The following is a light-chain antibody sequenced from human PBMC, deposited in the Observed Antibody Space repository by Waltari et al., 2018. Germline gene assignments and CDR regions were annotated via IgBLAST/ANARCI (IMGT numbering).Light chain of an antibody. Sequence: QSALTQPASVSGSPGQSITIPCTGTATAVGGYNYVSWYQQHPGKAPKLIIFDVSSRPSGISNRFSGSKFGNTASLTISGVQPEDEADYYCCSFTSSSTWVFGGGTKLTVL. J-gene: IGLJ3*02. CDR3: CSFTSSSTWV. CDR2: DVS. CDR1: ATAVGGYNY. V-gene: IGLV2-14*03.